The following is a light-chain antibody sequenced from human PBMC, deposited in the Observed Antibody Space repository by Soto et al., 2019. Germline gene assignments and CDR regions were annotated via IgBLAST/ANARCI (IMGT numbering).Light chain of an antibody. J-gene: IGLJ3*02. CDR2: DVT. Sequence: QSALTQPPSASGSRGQSVAISCTGTSSDVGAFDYVSWYQHHPGKVPTLLIYDVTKRPSGVPDRFSGSKSGNTASLTVSGLQAEDEADYYCSSYAGSNNWVFGGGTKLTVL. CDR3: SSYAGSNNWV. CDR1: SSDVGAFDY. V-gene: IGLV2-8*01.